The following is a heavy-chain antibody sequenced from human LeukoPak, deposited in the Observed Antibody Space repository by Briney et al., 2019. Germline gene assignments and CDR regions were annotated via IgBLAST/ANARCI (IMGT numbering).Heavy chain of an antibody. CDR3: ARDGVAARGSGPIDY. V-gene: IGHV4-38-2*02. Sequence: SETLSLTCTVSGYSISSGYYWGWIRQPPGKGLEWIGSIYYSGSTYYNPSLKSRVTISVDTSRNQFSLKLSSVTAADTAVYYCARDGVAARGSGPIDYWGQGTLVTVSS. CDR1: GYSISSGYY. D-gene: IGHD6-6*01. CDR2: IYYSGST. J-gene: IGHJ4*02.